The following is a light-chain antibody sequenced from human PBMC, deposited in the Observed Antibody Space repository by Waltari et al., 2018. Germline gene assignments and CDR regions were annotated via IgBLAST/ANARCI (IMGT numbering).Light chain of an antibody. Sequence: SYVLTQPPSVSVAPGKTASITCGGNNVKSQSMHWYQQKPGQAPILVISYASDRPSGIAGGFSGSNAGNTATLTISRVEAGDEADYYCQVWDANTDPGVFGTGTEVTVL. J-gene: IGLJ1*01. CDR2: YAS. V-gene: IGLV3-21*04. CDR3: QVWDANTDPGV. CDR1: NVKSQS.